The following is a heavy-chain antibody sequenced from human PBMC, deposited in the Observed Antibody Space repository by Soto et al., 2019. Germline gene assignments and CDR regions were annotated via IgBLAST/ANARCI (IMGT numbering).Heavy chain of an antibody. D-gene: IGHD6-19*01. V-gene: IGHV3-30*18. CDR3: AKGLYASGWSCLDY. CDR1: GFMFSSYG. J-gene: IGHJ4*02. CDR2: LSYDGSNK. Sequence: QVQLVESGGGVVQPGRSLRLSCAASGFMFSSYGMHWVRQAPGKGLEWVALLSYDGSNKYYADFGKGRFTISRDNSKNTLYLQMNSLRAGDTAVYYCAKGLYASGWSCLDYWGQGTLVTVSS.